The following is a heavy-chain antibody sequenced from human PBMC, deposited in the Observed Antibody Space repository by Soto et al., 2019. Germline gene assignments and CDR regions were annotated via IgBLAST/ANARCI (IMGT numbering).Heavy chain of an antibody. CDR3: ARDREGYCSSTSCEDNWFDP. CDR2: ISAYNGNT. Sequence: ASVKVSCKGSGYTFTSYGISWVRQAPGQGLEWMGWISAYNGNTNYAQKLQGRVTMTTDTSTSTAYMELRSLRSDDTAVYYCARDREGYCSSTSCEDNWFDPWGQGTLVTVSS. J-gene: IGHJ5*02. D-gene: IGHD2-2*01. V-gene: IGHV1-18*01. CDR1: GYTFTSYG.